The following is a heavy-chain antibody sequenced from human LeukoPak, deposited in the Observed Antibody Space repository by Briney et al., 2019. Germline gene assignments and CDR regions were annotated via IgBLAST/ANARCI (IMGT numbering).Heavy chain of an antibody. CDR1: GVTFSRYA. V-gene: IGHV3-23*01. D-gene: IGHD4-17*01. J-gene: IGHJ5*02. CDR3: AKGDGEIPDNWFDP. Sequence: GGSLGLSCAASGVTFSRYAMTWVRQAPGKGLEWVSAISGSGGSTYYADSVKGRFIISRDNSKNTVFLQMNSLRAEDTAVYYCAKGDGEIPDNWFDPWGQGTLVTVSS. CDR2: ISGSGGST.